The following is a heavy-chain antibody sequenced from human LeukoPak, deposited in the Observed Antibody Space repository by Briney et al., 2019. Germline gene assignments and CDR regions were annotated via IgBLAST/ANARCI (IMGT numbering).Heavy chain of an antibody. D-gene: IGHD4-17*01. CDR1: GYTFTGYY. V-gene: IGHV1-2*02. J-gene: IGHJ4*02. CDR2: INPNSGGT. CDR3: ARAATYGDSVDY. Sequence: ASVKVSCKASGYTFTGYYMHWVRQAPGQGLEWMGWINPNSGGTNYAQKFQGRVTMTRDTSISTAYMELSRLRSDDTAVYYCARAATYGDSVDYWGQGTLVTVSS.